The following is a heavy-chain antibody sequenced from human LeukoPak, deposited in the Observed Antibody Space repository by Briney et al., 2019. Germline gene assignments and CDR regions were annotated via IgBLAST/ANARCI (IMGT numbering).Heavy chain of an antibody. J-gene: IGHJ3*02. Sequence: SQTLSLTCAISGDSGSSNSAAWNWIRQSPSRGLEWLGRTYYRSKWYNDYAVSVKSRITINPDTSKNQFSLQLNSVTPEDTAVYYCARVYYDSSGYPTGAFDIWGQGTMVTVSS. CDR1: GDSGSSNSAA. CDR3: ARVYYDSSGYPTGAFDI. D-gene: IGHD3-22*01. CDR2: TYYRSKWYN. V-gene: IGHV6-1*01.